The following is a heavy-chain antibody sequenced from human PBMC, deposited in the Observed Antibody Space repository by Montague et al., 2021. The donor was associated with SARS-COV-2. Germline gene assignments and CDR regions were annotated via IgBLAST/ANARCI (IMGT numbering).Heavy chain of an antibody. CDR3: ARDTRIQLWFDRDYYYGMNV. V-gene: IGHV6-1*01. CDR1: GDSVSSNSAA. J-gene: IGHJ6*02. CDR2: TYYRSKWYN. D-gene: IGHD5-18*01. Sequence: CAISGDSVSSNSAAWNWIRQSPSRGLEWLGRTYYRSKWYNDYAVSVKSRITINPDTPKNQFSLQLNSVTPEDTAVYYCARDTRIQLWFDRDYYYGMNVWGQGTTVTVSS.